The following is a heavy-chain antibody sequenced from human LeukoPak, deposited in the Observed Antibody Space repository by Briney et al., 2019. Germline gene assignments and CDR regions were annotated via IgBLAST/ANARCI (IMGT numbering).Heavy chain of an antibody. CDR3: AKVASGSYYNWPFDY. J-gene: IGHJ4*02. V-gene: IGHV3-23*01. Sequence: GGSLRLSCAASGFTFSSYGMSWVRQAPGKGLEWVSGISSIDGSTYYADSVKGRFTVSGDNSKNTLYLQMNSLRAEDTAVYYCAKVASGSYYNWPFDYWGQGTLVTVSS. D-gene: IGHD1-26*01. CDR2: ISSIDGST. CDR1: GFTFSSYG.